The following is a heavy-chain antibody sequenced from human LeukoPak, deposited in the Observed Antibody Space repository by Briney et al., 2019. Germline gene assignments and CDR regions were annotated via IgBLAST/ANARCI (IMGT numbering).Heavy chain of an antibody. D-gene: IGHD3-22*01. Sequence: ASVKVSCKASGGTFSKYAISWVRQAPGQGLEWMGGIIPMFDTADYAQKFQGRVTITADESTSTAYMDLSSLRAEDTAVYYCARDLLGSGSSYSSGAWDYWGQGTLVTVSS. J-gene: IGHJ4*02. CDR1: GGTFSKYA. V-gene: IGHV1-69*13. CDR3: ARDLLGSGSSYSSGAWDY. CDR2: IIPMFDTA.